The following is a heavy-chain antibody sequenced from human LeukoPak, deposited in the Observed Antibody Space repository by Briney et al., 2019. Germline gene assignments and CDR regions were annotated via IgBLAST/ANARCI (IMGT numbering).Heavy chain of an antibody. V-gene: IGHV1-2*02. Sequence: ASVKVSCKASGYTFTDYYIHWVRQAPGQGLEWMGWINPNSGATNYAQKFQGRVTMTRDTSISTAYMELSRLRSDDTALYHCASGRWEPYDAFDIWGQGTMVTVSS. J-gene: IGHJ3*02. D-gene: IGHD1-26*01. CDR1: GYTFTDYY. CDR2: INPNSGAT. CDR3: ASGRWEPYDAFDI.